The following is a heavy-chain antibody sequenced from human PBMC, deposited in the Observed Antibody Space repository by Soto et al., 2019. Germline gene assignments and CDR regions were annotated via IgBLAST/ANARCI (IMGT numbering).Heavy chain of an antibody. Sequence: EVQLVESGGGLVKPGGSLRLSCAASGFTFSSYSMNWVRQAPGKGLEWVSSISSSSSYIYHADSVKGRFTISRDNAKNSLYLQMNSLRAEDTAVYYCARDAHCGGDCYSGYWGQGTLVTVSS. CDR3: ARDAHCGGDCYSGY. D-gene: IGHD2-21*02. J-gene: IGHJ4*02. V-gene: IGHV3-21*01. CDR1: GFTFSSYS. CDR2: ISSSSSYI.